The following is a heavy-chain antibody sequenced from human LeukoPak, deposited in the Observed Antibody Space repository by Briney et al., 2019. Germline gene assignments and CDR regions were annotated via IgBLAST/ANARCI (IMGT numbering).Heavy chain of an antibody. D-gene: IGHD6-13*01. CDR2: IIPILGIA. J-gene: IGHJ4*02. V-gene: IGHV1-69*04. CDR3: ARDPTATYSSSWYPY. Sequence: SVKVSCKASGGTFSSYAISWVRQAPGQGLEWMGRIIPILGIANYAQKFQGRVTITADKSTSTAYMKLSSLRSEDTAVYYCARDPTATYSSSWYPYWGQGTLVTVSS. CDR1: GGTFSSYA.